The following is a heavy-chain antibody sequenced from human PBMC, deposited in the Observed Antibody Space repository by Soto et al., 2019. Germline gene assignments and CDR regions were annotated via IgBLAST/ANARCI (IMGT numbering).Heavy chain of an antibody. D-gene: IGHD4-17*01. V-gene: IGHV1-8*01. CDR2: MNPNSGNT. CDR3: AREVDMTTVTMGGKKNWFDP. CDR1: GYTFTSYD. J-gene: IGHJ5*02. Sequence: GASVKVSCKASGYTFTSYDINWVRQATGQGLEWMGWMNPNSGNTGYAQKFQGRVTMTRNTSISTAYMELSSLRSEDTAVYYCAREVDMTTVTMGGKKNWFDPWGQGTLVTVSS.